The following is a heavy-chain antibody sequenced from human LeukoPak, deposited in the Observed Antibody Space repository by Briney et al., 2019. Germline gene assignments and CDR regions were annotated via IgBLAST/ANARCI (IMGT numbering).Heavy chain of an antibody. D-gene: IGHD6-13*01. J-gene: IGHJ3*02. CDR2: IRGDGV. V-gene: IGHV3-23*01. CDR1: GFTFAIYH. CDR3: AKSRVEVAGTGGFGT. Sequence: GGSLRLSCAASGFTFAIYHMSWVRQAPGKGLEWVATIRGDGVYYADSVKGRFTISRDDSKNTVYVQMNSLRAEDTAVYYCAKSRVEVAGTGGFGTWGRGTLVAVSS.